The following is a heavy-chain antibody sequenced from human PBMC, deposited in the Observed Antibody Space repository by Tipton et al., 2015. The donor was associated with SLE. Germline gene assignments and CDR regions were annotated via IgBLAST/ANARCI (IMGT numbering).Heavy chain of an antibody. Sequence: GLVKPSETLSLTCTVSGGSLNSYYWSWIRQPPGKGLEWIGFVHYSGSTSYNPSLQSRVTISVDTSNNQFSLRLTSVTAADTAVYFCARVGDYYISGSRVFDHWGQGILVTVSS. CDR3: ARVGDYYISGSRVFDH. V-gene: IGHV4-59*12. D-gene: IGHD3-10*01. J-gene: IGHJ4*02. CDR1: GGSLNSYY. CDR2: VHYSGST.